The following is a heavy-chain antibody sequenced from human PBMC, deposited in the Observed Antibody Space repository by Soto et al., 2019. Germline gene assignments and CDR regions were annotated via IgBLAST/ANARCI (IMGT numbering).Heavy chain of an antibody. CDR1: GFTFSSYS. Sequence: SGGSLRLSCAASGFTFSSYSMNWVRQAPGKGLEWISYIHKNDGTVYYADSVKGRFTISRDDAKNSVYLQMNSLRAEDTAVYYCARTLMCSSGNCSPNWGQGTQVTVSS. J-gene: IGHJ4*02. CDR3: ARTLMCSSGNCSPN. CDR2: IHKNDGTV. D-gene: IGHD2-15*01. V-gene: IGHV3-48*01.